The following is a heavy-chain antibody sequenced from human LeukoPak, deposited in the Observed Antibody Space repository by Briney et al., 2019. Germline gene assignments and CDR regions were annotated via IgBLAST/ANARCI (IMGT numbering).Heavy chain of an antibody. CDR1: GGXVTSYY. V-gene: IGHV4-59*08. J-gene: IGHJ4*02. CDR2: IFDTGST. CDR3: ARHNHSGYTYGPFDF. D-gene: IGHD5-18*01. Sequence: SETLSLTCTVSGGXVTSYYCNWIRPPPGKGLSWFAYIFDTGSTNYNPSLKSRATISVDMSKNQFSLKLSSVTAADTAVYYCARHNHSGYTYGPFDFWGQGALVTVSS.